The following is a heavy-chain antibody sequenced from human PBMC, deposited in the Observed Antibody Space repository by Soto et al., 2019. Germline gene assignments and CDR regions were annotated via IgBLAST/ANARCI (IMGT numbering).Heavy chain of an antibody. CDR2: INPNGGVT. CDR1: GDSFNDYY. V-gene: IGHV1-2*04. D-gene: IGHD5-12*01. J-gene: IGHJ6*03. Sequence: QVQLVQSGAEVRKPGASVTVSCRSSGDSFNDYYIHWVRQVPGQGFEWMGWINPNGGVTKYAQKFQGWVSMTRDTSIRTVYMQLSRLRSDDTAVYYCARESGGATATLDYYYFYMDVWGTGTTVTVSS. CDR3: ARESGGATATLDYYYFYMDV.